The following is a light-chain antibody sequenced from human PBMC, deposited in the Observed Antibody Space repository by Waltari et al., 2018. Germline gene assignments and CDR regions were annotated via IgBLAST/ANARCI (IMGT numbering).Light chain of an antibody. CDR2: GAS. CDR1: QSVSSS. Sequence: EIVMTQSPATLSLSPGERATLSCRASQSVSSSLAWYKQKPGQAPRPLIYGASTRATGIPDRFSGSGSGTDFTLTISSLEPEDVGVYYCLQRSNWPLTFGGGTKVEIK. J-gene: IGKJ4*01. CDR3: LQRSNWPLT. V-gene: IGKV3D-15*01.